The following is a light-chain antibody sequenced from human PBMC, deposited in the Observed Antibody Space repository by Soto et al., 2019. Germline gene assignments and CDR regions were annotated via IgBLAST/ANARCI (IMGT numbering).Light chain of an antibody. CDR3: CSYAGSSIWV. J-gene: IGLJ3*02. CDR2: DGS. Sequence: QSALTQPASVSGSPGQSITSSCTGTSSDVGSYNLVSWHQQHPGKAPKLMIYDGSKWPSGVSNRFSGHKSGNTASLTISGLQAEDQADYYCCSYAGSSIWVFGGGTQLTVL. V-gene: IGLV2-23*01. CDR1: SSDVGSYNL.